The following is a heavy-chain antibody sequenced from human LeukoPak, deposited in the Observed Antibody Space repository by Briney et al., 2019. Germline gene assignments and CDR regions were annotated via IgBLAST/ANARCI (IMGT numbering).Heavy chain of an antibody. Sequence: GGSLRLSCAASEFSVGSNYMTWVRQAPGQGLEWVSLIYSGASTYYADSVKGRFTISRDNSKNTLYLQMNSLRAEDTAVYYCARATAALYYYDSSGYYPNWGQGTLVTVSS. V-gene: IGHV3-66*01. CDR3: ARATAALYYYDSSGYYPN. CDR2: IYSGAST. D-gene: IGHD3-22*01. J-gene: IGHJ4*02. CDR1: EFSVGSNY.